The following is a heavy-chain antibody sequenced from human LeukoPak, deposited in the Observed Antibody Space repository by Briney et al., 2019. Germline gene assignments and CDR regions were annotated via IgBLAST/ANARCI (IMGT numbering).Heavy chain of an antibody. V-gene: IGHV3-21*01. CDR3: ASQMAIGY. J-gene: IGHJ4*02. D-gene: IGHD5-24*01. CDR1: GFTFSTYS. Sequence: GGSLRLSCAASGFTFSTYSMNWVRQTPGKGLEWVSSISSSSSYIYYADSVKGRFTISRDNAKNSLYLQMNSLRAEDTAVYYCASQMAIGYWGQGTLVTVSS. CDR2: ISSSSSYI.